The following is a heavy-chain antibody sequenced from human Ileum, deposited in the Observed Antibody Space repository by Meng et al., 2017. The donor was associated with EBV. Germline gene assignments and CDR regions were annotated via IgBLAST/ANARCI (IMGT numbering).Heavy chain of an antibody. V-gene: IGHV1-3*01. CDR2: INAGNGNT. CDR1: GYAFTNYI. J-gene: IGHJ5*02. D-gene: IGHD2/OR15-2a*01. Sequence: VQLVQSWVEVKKPGASVKISCKTSGYAFTNYILHWVRQAPGQRLEWMGWINAGNGNTKFSQTFQGRVSIRRDTSASTVYMELSSLRSEDTAVYYCARDLRYGLKLLPYYSDPWGQGTLVTVSS. CDR3: ARDLRYGLKLLPYYSDP.